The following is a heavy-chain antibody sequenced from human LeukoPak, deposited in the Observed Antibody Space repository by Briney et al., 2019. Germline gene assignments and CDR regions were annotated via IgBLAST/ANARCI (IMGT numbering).Heavy chain of an antibody. J-gene: IGHJ4*02. Sequence: SETLSLTCTVSGGSISSYYWSWIRQPPGKGLEWIGYIYYSGSTNYNPSLKSRVTISVDTSKNQFSLKLSSVTAADTAVYYCARDSGGGSYSLWVDWGQGTLVTVSS. CDR1: GGSISSYY. CDR2: IYYSGST. CDR3: ARDSGGGSYSLWVD. V-gene: IGHV4-59*01. D-gene: IGHD1-26*01.